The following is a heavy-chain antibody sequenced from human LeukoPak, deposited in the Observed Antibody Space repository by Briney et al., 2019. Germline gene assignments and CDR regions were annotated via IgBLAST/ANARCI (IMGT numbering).Heavy chain of an antibody. CDR2: SYHRGST. J-gene: IGHJ4*02. V-gene: IGHV4-59*01. D-gene: IGHD6-13*01. Sequence: PSETLSLTCTVSGGSISSYYWSWIRQPPGKGLEWIGWSYHRGSTSYNPSLKSRVAISVDTSKNQFSLKLSSVTAADTAVYCCARLLIAAAGPGFDYWGQGTLVTVSS. CDR3: ARLLIAAAGPGFDY. CDR1: GGSISSYY.